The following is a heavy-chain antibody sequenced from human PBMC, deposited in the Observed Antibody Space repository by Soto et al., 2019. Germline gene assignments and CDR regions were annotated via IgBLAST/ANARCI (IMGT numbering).Heavy chain of an antibody. V-gene: IGHV3-48*03. J-gene: IGHJ5*02. CDR2: ISGSGLTI. CDR1: GFTFSDYE. CDR3: ARGRYRKTYNWFDS. D-gene: IGHD5-12*01. Sequence: GGSLRLSCAASGFTFSDYEINWVRQAPGKGLEWVSYISGSGLTIYYADSVKGRFTISRDHAKNSLYLQMNSLGVEDTAVYYCARGRYRKTYNWFDSWGQGTLVTVSS.